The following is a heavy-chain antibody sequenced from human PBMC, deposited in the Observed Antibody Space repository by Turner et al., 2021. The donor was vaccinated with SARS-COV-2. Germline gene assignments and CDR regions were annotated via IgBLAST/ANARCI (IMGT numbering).Heavy chain of an antibody. CDR3: ATGYAYCGGDCSIHY. V-gene: IGHV1-24*01. J-gene: IGHJ4*02. Sequence: QVQLVQSGAEVKKPGPPGRVSCKFSGSTLTELSMHWVRQAPGKGLEWMGGFDPEDAETIYAQKFQGRVTMTEDTSSDTAYMELSSLRSEDTAVYYCATGYAYCGGDCSIHYWGQGTLVTVSS. D-gene: IGHD2-21*02. CDR2: FDPEDAET. CDR1: GSTLTELS.